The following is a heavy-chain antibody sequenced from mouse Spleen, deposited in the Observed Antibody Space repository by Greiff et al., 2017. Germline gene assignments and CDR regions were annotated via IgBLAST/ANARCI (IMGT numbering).Heavy chain of an antibody. CDR3: ARGGKYFDY. J-gene: IGHJ2*01. CDR1: GYTFTSYW. V-gene: IGHV1-52*01. CDR2: IDPSDSET. Sequence: QVQLQQPGAELVKPGASVKLSCKASGYTFTSYWMHWVKQRPIQGLEWIGNIDPSDSETHYNQKFKDKATLTVDKSSSTAYMQLSSLTSEDSAVYYCARGGKYFDYWGQGTTLTVSS.